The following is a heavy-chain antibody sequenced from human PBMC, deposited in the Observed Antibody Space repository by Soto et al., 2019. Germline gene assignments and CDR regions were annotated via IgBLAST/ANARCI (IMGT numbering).Heavy chain of an antibody. CDR1: GFPFDDFA. J-gene: IGHJ4*02. CDR2: IRNQSYQETT. V-gene: IGHV3-49*04. CDR3: AKDRNYPRDQFHY. Sequence: GGSLRLSCTGSGFPFDDFAINWVRQAPGKGLEWVGLIRNQSYQETTEYAADSVRGRFTISRDNSKNTIFLHMDSLRAEDTAVYYCAKDRNYPRDQFHYWGQGTLVTVSS. D-gene: IGHD1-7*01.